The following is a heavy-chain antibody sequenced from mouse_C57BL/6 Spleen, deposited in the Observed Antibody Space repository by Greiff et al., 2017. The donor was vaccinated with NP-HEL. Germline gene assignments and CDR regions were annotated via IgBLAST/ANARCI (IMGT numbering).Heavy chain of an antibody. CDR1: GYAFSSYW. J-gene: IGHJ2*01. Sequence: QVQLKESGAELVKPGASVKISCKASGYAFSSYWMNWVKQRPGKGLEWIGQIYPGDGDTNYIGKFKGKGILTADKTSSTAYMQISSLTSEDSAVYFCARNYYGSRDFDYWGQGTTLTVSS. CDR2: IYPGDGDT. D-gene: IGHD1-1*01. V-gene: IGHV1-80*01. CDR3: ARNYYGSRDFDY.